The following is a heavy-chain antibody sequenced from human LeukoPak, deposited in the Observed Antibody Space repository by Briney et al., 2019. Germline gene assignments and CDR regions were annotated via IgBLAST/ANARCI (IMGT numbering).Heavy chain of an antibody. CDR1: GFTVSSNY. D-gene: IGHD2-2*01. J-gene: IGHJ4*02. V-gene: IGHV3-53*05. CDR3: AKVPISPLGYCSSTSCSNFDY. Sequence: GGFLRLSCAASGFTVSSNYMSWVRQAPGKGLEWVSVIYSGGSTYYADSVKGRFTISRDNSKNTLYLQMNSLRAEDTAVYYCAKVPISPLGYCSSTSCSNFDYWGQGTLVTVSS. CDR2: IYSGGST.